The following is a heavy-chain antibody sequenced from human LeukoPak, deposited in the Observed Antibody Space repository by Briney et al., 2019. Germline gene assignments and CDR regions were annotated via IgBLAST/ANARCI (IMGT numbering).Heavy chain of an antibody. CDR3: ASHSSSSSLFDY. Sequence: SETLSPTCTVSGGSISSYYWSWIRQPPGKGLEWIGYIYTSGSTNYNPSLKSRVTISVDTSKNQFSLKLSSVTAADTAVYYCASHSSSSSLFDYWGQGTLVTVYS. J-gene: IGHJ4*02. CDR2: IYTSGST. V-gene: IGHV4-4*09. CDR1: GGSISSYY. D-gene: IGHD6-6*01.